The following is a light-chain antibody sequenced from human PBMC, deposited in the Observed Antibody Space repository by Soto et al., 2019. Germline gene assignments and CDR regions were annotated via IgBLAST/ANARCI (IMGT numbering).Light chain of an antibody. J-gene: IGKJ5*01. V-gene: IGKV1-33*01. Sequence: DVQMTQSPSSLSASVGDTITITCQATKDISNYLNWYQQKPGEAPKLLIYDASKLETGVLSRVSVSGSGTDITFTISRLQPEDFATYHLQQCDHLPISFGRGTRLVTK. CDR3: QQCDHLPIS. CDR1: KDISNY. CDR2: DAS.